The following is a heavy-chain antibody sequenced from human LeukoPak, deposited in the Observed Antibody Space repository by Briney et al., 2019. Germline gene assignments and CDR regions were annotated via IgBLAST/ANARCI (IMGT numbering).Heavy chain of an antibody. Sequence: ASVKVSCKASGYTFTSYDINWVRQAPGQGLEWMGWINPNSGGTNYAQKFQGRVTMTRDTSISTAYMELSRLRSDDTAVYYCATMASYFDYWGQGTLVTVSS. CDR1: GYTFTSYD. J-gene: IGHJ4*02. CDR2: INPNSGGT. V-gene: IGHV1-2*02. CDR3: ATMASYFDY. D-gene: IGHD3-10*01.